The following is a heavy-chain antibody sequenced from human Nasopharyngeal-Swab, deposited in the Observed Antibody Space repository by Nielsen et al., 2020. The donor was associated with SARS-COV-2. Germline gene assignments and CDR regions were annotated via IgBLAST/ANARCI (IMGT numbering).Heavy chain of an antibody. J-gene: IGHJ3*02. V-gene: IGHV3-53*01. D-gene: IGHD2-15*01. Sequence: VRQAPGKGLEWVSVIYSGGSTYYADSVKGRFTTSRDNSKNTLYLQMNSLRAEDTAVYYCARVQNYCSGGSCSTLDAFDIWGQGTMVTVSS. CDR3: ARVQNYCSGGSCSTLDAFDI. CDR2: IYSGGST.